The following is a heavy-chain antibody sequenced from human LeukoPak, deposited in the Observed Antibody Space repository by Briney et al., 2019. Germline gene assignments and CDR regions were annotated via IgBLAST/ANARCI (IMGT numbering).Heavy chain of an antibody. CDR1: GFTFSSYG. D-gene: IGHD1-26*01. Sequence: GRSLRLSCAASGFTFSSYGMHWVRQAPGKGLEWVAVISYDGSNKYYADSVKGRFTISRDNSKNTLYLQMNSLRAEDTAVYYCARVEGVGATDPYYYFDYWGQGTLVTVSS. V-gene: IGHV3-30*03. J-gene: IGHJ4*02. CDR3: ARVEGVGATDPYYYFDY. CDR2: ISYDGSNK.